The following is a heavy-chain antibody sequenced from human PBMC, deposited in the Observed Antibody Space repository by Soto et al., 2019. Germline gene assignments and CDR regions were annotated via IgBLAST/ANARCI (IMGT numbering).Heavy chain of an antibody. V-gene: IGHV1-2*02. CDR1: GYTFTSYG. J-gene: IGHJ6*02. Sequence: ASVKVSCKASGYTFTSYGISWVRQAPGQGLEWMGWINPNSGGTNYAQKFQGRVTMTRDTSISTAYMELSRLRSDDTAVYYCARLPGLALPHIFGVVTSYYYYGMDVRGQGTTVTVA. CDR3: ARLPGLALPHIFGVVTSYYYYGMDV. D-gene: IGHD3-3*02. CDR2: INPNSGGT.